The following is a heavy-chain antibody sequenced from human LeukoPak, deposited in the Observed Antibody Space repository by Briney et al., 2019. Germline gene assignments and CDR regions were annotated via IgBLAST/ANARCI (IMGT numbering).Heavy chain of an antibody. CDR3: AKDRIKGIVVVTAARDEYFQH. J-gene: IGHJ1*01. D-gene: IGHD3-22*01. CDR2: ISGSGGST. Sequence: GGSLRLSCAASGFTFSSYSMNWVRQAPGKGLEWVSAISGSGGSTYYADSVKGRFTISRDNSKNTLYLQMNSLRAEDTAVYYCAKDRIKGIVVVTAARDEYFQHWGQGTLVTVSS. V-gene: IGHV3-23*01. CDR1: GFTFSSYS.